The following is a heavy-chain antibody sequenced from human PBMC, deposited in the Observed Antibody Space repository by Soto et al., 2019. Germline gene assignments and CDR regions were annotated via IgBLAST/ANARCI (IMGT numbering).Heavy chain of an antibody. J-gene: IGHJ6*02. D-gene: IGHD3-16*01. CDR3: ARVPSPFDYYYAMDV. CDR1: GDSISSGNKY. V-gene: IGHV4-30-4*01. Sequence: QVQLRESGPGLVMPSQTLSLTCTVSGDSISSGNKYWSWIRQPPGKGLEWIGYIFSSGTTYNNPSLKSRLTMSLDGSQNQFSLKLNSLTDADTAVYFCARVPSPFDYYYAMDVWGQGTTVTVSS. CDR2: IFSSGTT.